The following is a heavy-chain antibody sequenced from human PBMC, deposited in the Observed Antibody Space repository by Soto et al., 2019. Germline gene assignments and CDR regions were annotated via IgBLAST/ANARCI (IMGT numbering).Heavy chain of an antibody. Sequence: SETLSLTCAVYGGSFSGYHWSWFRQPPGKGLEWIGEINPSGSINYNPSLKSRVTISVDTSKNQFSLNLSSVTAADTAVYYCATFVGATTVTRGSPRDYRGQGTLVTVSS. CDR2: INPSGSI. CDR1: GGSFSGYH. V-gene: IGHV4-34*01. CDR3: ATFVGATTVTRGSPRDY. D-gene: IGHD4-4*01. J-gene: IGHJ4*02.